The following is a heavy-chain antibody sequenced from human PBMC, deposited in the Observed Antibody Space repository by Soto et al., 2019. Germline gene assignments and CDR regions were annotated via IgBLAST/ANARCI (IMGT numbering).Heavy chain of an antibody. D-gene: IGHD1-26*01. CDR2: ISYDGSNK. J-gene: IGHJ4*02. V-gene: IGHV3-30-3*01. Sequence: QVQLVESGGGVVQPGRSLRLSCAASGFTFSSYAMHWVRQAPGKGLAWGAVISYDGSNKYYADSVKGRFTISRDNSKNTLYLQMNSLRAEDTAVYYCAKGAGSYLILGFDYWGQGTLVTVSS. CDR3: AKGAGSYLILGFDY. CDR1: GFTFSSYA.